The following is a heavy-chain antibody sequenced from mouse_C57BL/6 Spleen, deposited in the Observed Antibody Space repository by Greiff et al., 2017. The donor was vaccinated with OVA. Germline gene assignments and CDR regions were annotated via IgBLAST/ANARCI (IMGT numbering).Heavy chain of an antibody. J-gene: IGHJ1*03. CDR2: IDPADSYT. CDR1: GYTFTSYW. V-gene: IGHV1-50*01. CDR3: ARWITTVVARYFDV. D-gene: IGHD1-1*01. Sequence: QVQLQQPGAELVKPGASVKLSCKASGYTFTSYWMQWVKQRPGQGLEWIGEIDPADSYTNYNQKFKGKATLTVDTSSSTAYMQLSRLTSEDSAVYYCARWITTVVARYFDVWGTGTTVTVAS.